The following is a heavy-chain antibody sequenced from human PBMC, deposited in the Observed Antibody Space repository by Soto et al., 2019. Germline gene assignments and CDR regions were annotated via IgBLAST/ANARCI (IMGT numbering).Heavy chain of an antibody. J-gene: IGHJ5*02. D-gene: IGHD6-13*01. CDR3: ARHAPAAATFFDP. CDR1: GGSISSYY. Sequence: SETLSLTCTVSGGSISSYYWSWIRQPPGKGLEWIGYIYYSGSTNYNPSLKSRYTISVDTSKNQFSLKLSSVTAADTAVYYCARHAPAAATFFDPWGQGTLVTVSS. CDR2: IYYSGST. V-gene: IGHV4-59*08.